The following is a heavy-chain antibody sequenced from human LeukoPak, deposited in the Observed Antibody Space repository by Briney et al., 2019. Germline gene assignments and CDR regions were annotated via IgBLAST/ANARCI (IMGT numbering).Heavy chain of an antibody. CDR1: GYTFTSYG. J-gene: IGHJ4*02. CDR3: ARRGVAVAPHY. CDR2: ISAYNGNT. V-gene: IGHV1-18*01. Sequence: ASVTVSCKASGYTFTSYGISWVRQAPGQGLEWMGWISAYNGNTNYAQKFQGRVTMTRNTSISTAYMELSSLRSEDTAVYYCARRGVAVAPHYWGQGTLVTVSS. D-gene: IGHD3-10*01.